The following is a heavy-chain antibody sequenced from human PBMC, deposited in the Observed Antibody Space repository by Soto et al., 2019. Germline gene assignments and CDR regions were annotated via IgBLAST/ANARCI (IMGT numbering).Heavy chain of an antibody. CDR2: ISSSSSYI. CDR3: AREIFYYDSSGYPNWFDP. CDR1: GFTFSSYS. D-gene: IGHD3-22*01. J-gene: IGHJ5*02. Sequence: GGSLRLSCAASGFTFSSYSMNWVRQAPGKGLEWVSSISSSSSYIYYADSVKGRFTISRDNAKNSLYLQMNSLRAEDTAVYYCAREIFYYDSSGYPNWFDPWGQGTLVTVYS. V-gene: IGHV3-21*01.